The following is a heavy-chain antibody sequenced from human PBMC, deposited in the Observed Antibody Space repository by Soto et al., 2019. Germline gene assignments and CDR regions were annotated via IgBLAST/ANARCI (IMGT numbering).Heavy chain of an antibody. V-gene: IGHV1-69*13. D-gene: IGHD5-18*01. J-gene: IGHJ6*02. CDR3: ARDRRYSYGASYYYYGMDV. CDR1: GGTFSSYA. CDR2: IIPIFGTA. Sequence: SVKVSCKASGGTFSSYAIRWVRQAPGQGPEWMGGIIPIFGTANYAQKFQGRVTITADESTSTAYMELSSLRSEDTAVYYCARDRRYSYGASYYYYGMDVWGQGTTVTVSS.